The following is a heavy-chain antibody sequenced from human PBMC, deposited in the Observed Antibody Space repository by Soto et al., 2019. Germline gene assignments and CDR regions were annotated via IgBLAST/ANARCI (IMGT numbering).Heavy chain of an antibody. D-gene: IGHD1-26*01. CDR1: GGSISSYY. J-gene: IGHJ4*02. CDR3: ARRYGGNFDY. V-gene: IGHV4-59*01. CDR2: IYYNGSP. Sequence: SETLSLTCTVSGGSISSYYWSWIRQPPGKGLEWIGYIYYNGSPYYSPSLKSRVTISVDTSKSQFSLKLSSVTAADTAVYYCARRYGGNFDYWGQGTLVTVSS.